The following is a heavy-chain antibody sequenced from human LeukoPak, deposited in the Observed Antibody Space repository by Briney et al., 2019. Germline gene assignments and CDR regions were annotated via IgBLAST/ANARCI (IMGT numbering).Heavy chain of an antibody. J-gene: IGHJ5*02. CDR2: IYYSGST. CDR1: SDSISSYY. Sequence: SETLSLTCTVSSDSISSYYWTWIRQPPGKGLEWIGYIYYSGSTNYNPSLKSRVTISVDTSKNQFSLKLNSVTAADTAVYYCARHYGPWGQGTLVTVSS. V-gene: IGHV4-59*08. D-gene: IGHD3-10*01. CDR3: ARHYGP.